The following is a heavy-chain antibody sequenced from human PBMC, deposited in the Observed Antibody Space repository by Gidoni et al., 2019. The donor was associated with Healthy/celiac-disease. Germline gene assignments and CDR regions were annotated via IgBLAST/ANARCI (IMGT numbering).Heavy chain of an antibody. Sequence: QVQLVESGGGVVQPGGSLRLSCAASGFTFSSYGMHWVRQAPGKGLEWVAVISYDGSNKYYADSVKGRFTISRDNSKNTLYLQMNSLRAEDTAVYYCAKDGGYTDFDYWGQGTLVTVSS. V-gene: IGHV3-30*18. CDR3: AKDGGYTDFDY. J-gene: IGHJ4*02. D-gene: IGHD3-16*01. CDR2: ISYDGSNK. CDR1: GFTFSSYG.